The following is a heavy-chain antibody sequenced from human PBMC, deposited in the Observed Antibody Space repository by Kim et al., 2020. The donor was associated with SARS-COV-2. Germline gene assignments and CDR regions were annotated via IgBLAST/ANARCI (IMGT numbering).Heavy chain of an antibody. CDR3: ARDSQDFLGSVDGMDV. CDR1: GFTFSSYG. CDR2: IWYDGSNK. D-gene: IGHD2-15*01. V-gene: IGHV3-33*01. J-gene: IGHJ6*02. Sequence: GGSLRLSCAASGFTFSSYGMHWVRQAPGKGLEWVAVIWYDGSNKYYADSVKGRFTISRDNSKNTLYLQMNSLRAEDTAVYYCARDSQDFLGSVDGMDVWGQGTTVTVSS.